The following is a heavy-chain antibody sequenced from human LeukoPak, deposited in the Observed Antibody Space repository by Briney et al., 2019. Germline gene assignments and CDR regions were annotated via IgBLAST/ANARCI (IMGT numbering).Heavy chain of an antibody. Sequence: GGSLRLSCAASGFTFTSYAMSWFRQAPGKGLEWVSAIGGSGGSTYYADSVKGRFTISRDNSKNTLYVQMNSLRAADRAVYYCAEDTTTVGNWFDPWGQGTLVTVSS. CDR3: AEDTTTVGNWFDP. J-gene: IGHJ5*02. CDR1: GFTFTSYA. D-gene: IGHD4-23*01. CDR2: IGGSGGST. V-gene: IGHV3-23*01.